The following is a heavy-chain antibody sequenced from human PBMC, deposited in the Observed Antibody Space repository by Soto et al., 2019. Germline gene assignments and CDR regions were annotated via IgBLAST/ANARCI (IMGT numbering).Heavy chain of an antibody. J-gene: IGHJ4*02. CDR2: IHSSGNT. D-gene: IGHD2-2*01. Sequence: QVQLQESGPGLVKPSETLSLTCSVSGASISSYSWSWIRQPPGKGLEWIGYIHSSGNTNYSPSLTRRVSVSVDTSKNHPTLKLCSVTAADTAVYYCARQGEYCSTTSCYGNDYWGQGTLVIVSS. CDR3: ARQGEYCSTTSCYGNDY. V-gene: IGHV4-59*08. CDR1: GASISSYS.